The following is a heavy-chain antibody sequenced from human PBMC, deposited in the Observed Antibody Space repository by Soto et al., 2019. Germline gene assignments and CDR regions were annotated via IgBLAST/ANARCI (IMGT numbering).Heavy chain of an antibody. J-gene: IGHJ6*03. V-gene: IGHV3-48*01. CDR3: ARDAMYCSGGSCYFVHYYYMDV. D-gene: IGHD2-15*01. Sequence: GGSLRLSCAASGFTFSSYSMNWVRQAPGKGLEWVSYISSSSSTIYYADSVKGRFTISRDNAKNSLYLQMNSLRAEDTAVYYCARDAMYCSGGSCYFVHYYYMDVWGKGTTVTVSS. CDR1: GFTFSSYS. CDR2: ISSSSSTI.